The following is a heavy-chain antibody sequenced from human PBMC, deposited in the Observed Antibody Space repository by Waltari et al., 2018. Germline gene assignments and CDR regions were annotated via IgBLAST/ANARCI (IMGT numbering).Heavy chain of an antibody. D-gene: IGHD1-26*01. CDR3: ARADTSTSYFYYYMDV. J-gene: IGHJ6*03. CDR2: ISHKRGTT. Sequence: VHLVQSGDEVKEPGASVKVSCKASGHTFSGDYIHWVRQAPGQGLEWMGRISHKRGTTNYAQKFQCRVTMTRDTSISTAYMEVNRLRSDDTAVYYCARADTSTSYFYYYMDVWGKGTTVTVSS. CDR1: GHTFSGDY. V-gene: IGHV1-2*06.